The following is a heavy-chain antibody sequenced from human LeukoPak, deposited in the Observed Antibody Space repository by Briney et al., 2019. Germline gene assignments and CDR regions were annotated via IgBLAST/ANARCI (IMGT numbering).Heavy chain of an antibody. CDR3: ARQSSAFDI. CDR2: IYPGVSDT. Sequence: AGESLKISCKGSGYSFTSYWIAWGRQMPGKGLERMVVIYPGVSDTRYSLSFQGQVTISADKSISTAYLKWSSLKASDTAMYYCARQSSAFDIWGEGTMVTVSS. CDR1: GYSFTSYW. J-gene: IGHJ3*02. V-gene: IGHV5-51*01. D-gene: IGHD2-2*01.